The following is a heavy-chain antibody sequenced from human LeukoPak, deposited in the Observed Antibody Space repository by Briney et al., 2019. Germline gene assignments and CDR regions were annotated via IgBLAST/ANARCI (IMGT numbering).Heavy chain of an antibody. CDR3: AKDLGRYRNNFFDY. V-gene: IGHV3-23*01. J-gene: IGHJ4*02. CDR2: ISGSGGGT. CDR1: GFTFSSIA. D-gene: IGHD1-26*01. Sequence: GGSLRPSCAASGFTFSSIAMSWVRQAPDKGLEWVSTISGSGGGTYYADSVKGRFTISRDDSKNTLYLQMNSLRADDTAVYYCAKDLGRYRNNFFDYWGQGNLVTVSS.